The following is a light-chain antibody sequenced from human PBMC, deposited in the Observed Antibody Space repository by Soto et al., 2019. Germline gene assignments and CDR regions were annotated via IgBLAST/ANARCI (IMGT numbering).Light chain of an antibody. CDR3: QEHYSGPPVA. Sequence: DIQMTQSPSSMSASIGVRVTITCRASQGIDHYFAWYQQRPGKIPKLLIYAASTLQSGVPSRFSGGGSGTDFTLTITSLQAEDVATYYCQEHYSGPPVAFGPGTKVD. CDR1: QGIDHY. J-gene: IGKJ3*01. V-gene: IGKV1-27*01. CDR2: AAS.